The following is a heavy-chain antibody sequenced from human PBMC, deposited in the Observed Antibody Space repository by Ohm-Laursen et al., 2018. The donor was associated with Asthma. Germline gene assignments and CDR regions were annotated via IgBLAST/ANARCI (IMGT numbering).Heavy chain of an antibody. J-gene: IGHJ3*02. D-gene: IGHD5-24*01. Sequence: SLRLSCTASGFTFSSYAMNWVRQSPGKGLEWVSAISGGGGSTDYADSVRARFTISRDNSKNTLYLQMNSLRAEDTAVYYCAKDPREMATMSAAFDIWGQGTMATVSS. CDR2: ISGGGGST. CDR3: AKDPREMATMSAAFDI. V-gene: IGHV3-23*01. CDR1: GFTFSSYA.